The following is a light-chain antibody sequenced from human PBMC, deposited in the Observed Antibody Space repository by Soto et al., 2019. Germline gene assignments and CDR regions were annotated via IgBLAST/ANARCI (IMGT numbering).Light chain of an antibody. J-gene: IGKJ1*01. CDR2: GAS. Sequence: EIVLTQSPGTLSLSPGEGATLSCRASQSISSNFLAWYQQKRGQAPRLLIHGASNRATGIPDRFSGSGSGTDFTLTITRMEPEDFAVYYCQQYGGSLRTFGQGTKVEVK. V-gene: IGKV3-20*01. CDR1: QSISSNF. CDR3: QQYGGSLRT.